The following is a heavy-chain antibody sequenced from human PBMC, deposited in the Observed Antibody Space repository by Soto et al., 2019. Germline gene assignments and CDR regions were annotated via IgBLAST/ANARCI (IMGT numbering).Heavy chain of an antibody. CDR3: VREGRGSFDF. Sequence: GGSLRLSCAASGFIFTNYASNWFRQAPGKGLEWVSVIGGRGNSAYYADSVQGRFTISRENSKNTLSLPMSSLTADDTAIYYCVREGRGSFDFWGRGTMVTV. CDR1: GFIFTNYA. V-gene: IGHV3-23*01. J-gene: IGHJ3*01. D-gene: IGHD5-12*01. CDR2: IGGRGNSA.